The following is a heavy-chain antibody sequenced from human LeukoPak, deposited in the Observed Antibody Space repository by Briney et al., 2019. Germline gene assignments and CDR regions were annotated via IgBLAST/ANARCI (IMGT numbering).Heavy chain of an antibody. Sequence: GESLKISCKGSGYSFTSYWIGWVRQMPGKGLEWMGIIYPGDSDTRYSPSFQGQATISADKSISTAYLQWSSLKASDTAMYYCARAPDLDIVVVYDAFDIWGQGTRVTVSS. J-gene: IGHJ3*02. CDR1: GYSFTSYW. CDR3: ARAPDLDIVVVYDAFDI. CDR2: IYPGDSDT. V-gene: IGHV5-51*01. D-gene: IGHD2-2*01.